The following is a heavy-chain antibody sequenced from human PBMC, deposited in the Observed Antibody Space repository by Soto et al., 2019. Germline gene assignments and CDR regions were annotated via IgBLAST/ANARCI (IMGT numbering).Heavy chain of an antibody. CDR3: ARPRPAIAAF. V-gene: IGHV3-21*01. CDR1: GFTFSTYS. Sequence: EVPLVESGGGLVKPGGSLRLSCAASGFTFSTYSMNWVRQAPGKGLEWVSSISSSSSYIYYADSVKGRFTISRDNAKNSLYLQMNSLRAEDTAVYYCARPRPAIAAFWGQGTLVTVSS. D-gene: IGHD6-13*01. J-gene: IGHJ4*02. CDR2: ISSSSSYI.